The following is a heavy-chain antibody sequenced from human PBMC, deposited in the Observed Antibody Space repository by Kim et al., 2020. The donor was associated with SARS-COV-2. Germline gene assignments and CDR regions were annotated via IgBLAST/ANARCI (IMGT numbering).Heavy chain of an antibody. V-gene: IGHV7-4-1*02. CDR3: ARDHYTAMVDYYYYYGMDV. CDR1: GYTFTSYA. Sequence: ASVKVSCKASGYTFTSYAMNWVRQAPGQGLEWMGWINTNTGNPTYAHGFTGRFVFSLDTSVSTAYLQISSLKAEDTAVYYCARDHYTAMVDYYYYYGMDVWGQGTTVTVSS. CDR2: INTNTGNP. J-gene: IGHJ6*02. D-gene: IGHD5-18*01.